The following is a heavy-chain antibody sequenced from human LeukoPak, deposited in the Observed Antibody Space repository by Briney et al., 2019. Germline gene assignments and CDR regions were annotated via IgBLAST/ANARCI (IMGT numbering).Heavy chain of an antibody. Sequence: SETLSLTCAVSGYSLSSGYYWGWIGRPPGKGRQWIGRIFQRGYSYYNPSLKSRVTISVDTSRNQFSLKLSSVTAADTAVYYCAGDKETTGNGRPNWFDPWGQGTLVTVSS. D-gene: IGHD1-1*01. CDR3: AGDKETTGNGRPNWFDP. CDR1: GYSLSSGYY. V-gene: IGHV4-38-2*01. J-gene: IGHJ5*02. CDR2: IFQRGYS.